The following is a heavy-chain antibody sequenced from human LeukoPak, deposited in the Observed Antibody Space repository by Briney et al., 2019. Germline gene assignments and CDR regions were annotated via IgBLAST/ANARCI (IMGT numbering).Heavy chain of an antibody. CDR3: ARGGTAMGEYYFDY. CDR1: GGTFSSYA. J-gene: IGHJ4*02. V-gene: IGHV1-69*05. D-gene: IGHD5-18*01. CDR2: IIPIFGTA. Sequence: SVKVSCKASGGTFSSYAISWVRQAPGQGLEWMGGIIPIFGTANYAQKFQGRVTITTDESTSTAYMELSSLRSDDTAVYYCARGGTAMGEYYFDYWGQGTLVTVSS.